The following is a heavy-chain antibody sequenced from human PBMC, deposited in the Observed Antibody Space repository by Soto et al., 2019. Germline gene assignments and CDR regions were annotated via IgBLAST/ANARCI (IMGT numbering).Heavy chain of an antibody. Sequence: EVQLLESGGGLVQPGGSLRLSCAASGFTFSSYAMSWVRQAPGKGLEWVSAISGSGGSTYYADSVKGRFTISRDNSKNTLYLQMNGLRAEDTAVYCCAKRGRGAVAFDYWGQGTLVTVSS. CDR3: AKRGRGAVAFDY. J-gene: IGHJ4*02. V-gene: IGHV3-23*01. CDR1: GFTFSSYA. D-gene: IGHD6-19*01. CDR2: ISGSGGST.